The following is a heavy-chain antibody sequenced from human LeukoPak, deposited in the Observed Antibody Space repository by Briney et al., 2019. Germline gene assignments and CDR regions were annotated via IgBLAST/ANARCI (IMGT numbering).Heavy chain of an antibody. J-gene: IGHJ4*02. CDR3: ARDHALAVAGTQGT. CDR1: GGTFISYA. Sequence: SVKVSCKASGGTFISYAISWVRQAPGQGLEWMGRIIPIFGTANYAQQFQGRVTITTDESTSTAYMELSSLRSEDTAVYYCARDHALAVAGTQGTWGQGTLVTVS. V-gene: IGHV1-69*05. D-gene: IGHD6-19*01. CDR2: IIPIFGTA.